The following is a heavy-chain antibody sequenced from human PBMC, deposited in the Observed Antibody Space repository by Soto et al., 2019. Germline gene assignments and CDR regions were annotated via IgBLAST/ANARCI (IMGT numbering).Heavy chain of an antibody. V-gene: IGHV1-18*01. Sequence: QVQLVQSGAEVKKPGASVKVSCKASGYTFTSYGISWVRQAPGQGLEWMGWISAYNGNTNYAQKLQGRVTMTTDTSTSTAHMELRSLRSDDTAVYYCARDGQVAVAGMIGGFDPWGQGTLVTVSS. CDR3: ARDGQVAVAGMIGGFDP. J-gene: IGHJ5*02. D-gene: IGHD6-19*01. CDR1: GYTFTSYG. CDR2: ISAYNGNT.